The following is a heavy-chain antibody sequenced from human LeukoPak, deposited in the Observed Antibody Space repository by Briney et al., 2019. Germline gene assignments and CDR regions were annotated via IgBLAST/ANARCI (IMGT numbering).Heavy chain of an antibody. CDR3: ARDHLTYYYDSSGDYDY. CDR1: GGTFSSYA. D-gene: IGHD3-22*01. V-gene: IGHV1-2*06. J-gene: IGHJ4*02. CDR2: INPNSGGT. Sequence: ASVKVSCKASGGTFSSYAISSVRQAPGQGLEWMGRINPNSGGTNYAQKFQGRVTMTRDTSISTAYMELSRLRSDDTAVYYCARDHLTYYYDSSGDYDYWGQGTLVTVSS.